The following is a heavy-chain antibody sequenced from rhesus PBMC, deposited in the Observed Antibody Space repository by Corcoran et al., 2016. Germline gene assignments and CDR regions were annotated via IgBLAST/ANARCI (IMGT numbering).Heavy chain of an antibody. V-gene: IGHV4-147*01. CDR3: VRMEDRTDWPGFDS. Sequence: QGQLQESGPGLVKPSETLSLTCAVPGGPISNKYWNWIRQSPGKGLEWIGRSRGSGGTPSSNPSLNTRLTISTDPSKNQFSLKLTSVTAADTAIYYCVRMEDRTDWPGFDSWGQGVLVTVSS. CDR1: GGPISNKY. J-gene: IGHJ4*01. CDR2: SRGSGGTP. D-gene: IGHD2-2*01.